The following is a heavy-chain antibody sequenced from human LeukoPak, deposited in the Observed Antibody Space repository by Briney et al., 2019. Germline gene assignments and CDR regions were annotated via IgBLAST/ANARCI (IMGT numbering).Heavy chain of an antibody. J-gene: IGHJ4*02. CDR1: GYTFTGYY. D-gene: IGHD2-8*01. Sequence: ASVKVSCKASGYTFTGYYMHWVRQAPGQGLEWMGCINPNSGGTNYAQKFQGRVTMTRDTSISTAYMELSRLRSDDTAVYYCARDHCTNGVCQYYFDYWGQGTLVTVSS. V-gene: IGHV1-2*02. CDR2: INPNSGGT. CDR3: ARDHCTNGVCQYYFDY.